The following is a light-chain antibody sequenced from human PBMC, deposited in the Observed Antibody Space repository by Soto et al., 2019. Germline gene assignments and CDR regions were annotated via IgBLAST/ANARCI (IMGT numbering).Light chain of an antibody. CDR2: STN. CDR3: LLYSGGTAV. V-gene: IGLV7-43*01. Sequence: QAVVPQEPSLTVSPGGTVTLTCESSTGAVTSGYYPNWCQQKPGQAPRALIYSTNNKHFWTPARFSGSLLGGKAALTLSGVQPEDEAEYHGLLYSGGTAVFGGGTTLTVL. J-gene: IGLJ2*01. CDR1: TGAVTSGYY.